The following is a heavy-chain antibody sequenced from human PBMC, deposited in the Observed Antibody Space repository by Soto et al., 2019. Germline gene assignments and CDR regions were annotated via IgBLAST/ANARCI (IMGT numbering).Heavy chain of an antibody. J-gene: IGHJ5*02. CDR1: GGSISSSNW. D-gene: IGHD3-10*01. CDR3: ARDYMVRGVMRWFDP. V-gene: IGHV4-4*02. CDR2: IYHSGST. Sequence: QVQLQESGPGLVKPSGTLSLTCAVSGGSISSSNWWSWVRQPPGKGLEWIGEIYHSGSTNYNPSLKIRVPISVDKSKNQFSLKLSSVAAADTAVYYCARDYMVRGVMRWFDPWGQGTLVTVSS.